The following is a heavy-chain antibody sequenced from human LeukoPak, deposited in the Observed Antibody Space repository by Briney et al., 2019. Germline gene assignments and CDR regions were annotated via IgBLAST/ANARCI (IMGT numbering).Heavy chain of an antibody. CDR2: VSGSGGST. J-gene: IGHJ4*02. Sequence: PGGSLRLSCAASGFTFSSYAMSWVRQSPGKGLEWVSAVSGSGGSTYYADSVRGRFTISRDNSKNTLYLQMNSLRAEDSAVYYCGKDPGGYCSGGSCYPAPFDYWGQGTLVTVSS. D-gene: IGHD2-15*01. CDR3: GKDPGGYCSGGSCYPAPFDY. CDR1: GFTFSSYA. V-gene: IGHV3-23*01.